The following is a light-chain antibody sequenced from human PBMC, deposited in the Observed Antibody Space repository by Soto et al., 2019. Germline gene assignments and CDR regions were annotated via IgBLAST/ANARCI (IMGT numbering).Light chain of an antibody. CDR2: AVS. J-gene: IGLJ3*02. CDR1: GRDVGNYNY. CDR3: SSYRAYSTLWV. V-gene: IGLV2-14*01. Sequence: QSALTQPASVSGSPGQSITISCTGTGRDVGNYNYVSWYQQYPGKAPKLMIYAVSNRPSGVSNRFSGSKSGNTASLTISGLQAEDEADYYCSSYRAYSTLWVFGGGTKLTVL.